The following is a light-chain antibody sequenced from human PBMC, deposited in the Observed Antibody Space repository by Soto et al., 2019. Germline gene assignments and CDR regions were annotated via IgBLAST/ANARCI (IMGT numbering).Light chain of an antibody. CDR1: SSDVGGYNS. CDR3: SSYTSSSTLV. CDR2: DVS. V-gene: IGLV2-14*01. Sequence: QSVLTQPASVSGSPGQSITISCTGTSSDVGGYNSVSWYQQHPDKAPKLMIYDVSNRPSGVSNRFSGSKSGNTASLTISGLQAEDEADYYCSSYTSSSTLVFGTGTKVTVL. J-gene: IGLJ1*01.